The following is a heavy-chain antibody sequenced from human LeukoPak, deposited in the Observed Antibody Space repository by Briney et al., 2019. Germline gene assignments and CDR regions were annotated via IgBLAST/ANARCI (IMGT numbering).Heavy chain of an antibody. J-gene: IGHJ4*02. V-gene: IGHV4-59*01. CDR2: IYYSGNT. Sequence: SETLSVTCTVSGGSISSYYWSWIRQPPGKGLEWIGYIYYSGNTNYNPSLKSRVTISVDTSKNQFSLKLSSVTAADTAVYYCARGGYSYGHVDYWGQGTLVTVSS. CDR1: GGSISSYY. CDR3: ARGGYSYGHVDY. D-gene: IGHD5-18*01.